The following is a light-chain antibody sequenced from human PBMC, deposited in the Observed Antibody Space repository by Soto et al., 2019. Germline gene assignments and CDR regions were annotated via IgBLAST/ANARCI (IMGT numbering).Light chain of an antibody. CDR2: EAL. Sequence: ETVLTQSPATLSLSPWERATLSCRASRSISTYLAWYQQKPGQAPRLLIYEALNRATGIPARFSGSGSGTDFTLTISSLEPEDFAVYYCQQRSNWPITFGQGTRLEIK. V-gene: IGKV3-11*01. CDR3: QQRSNWPIT. CDR1: RSISTY. J-gene: IGKJ5*01.